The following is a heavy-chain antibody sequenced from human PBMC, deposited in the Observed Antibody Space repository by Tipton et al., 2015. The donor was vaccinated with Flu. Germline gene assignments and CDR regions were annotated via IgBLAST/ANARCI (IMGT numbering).Heavy chain of an antibody. V-gene: IGHV4-59*01. D-gene: IGHD1-26*01. Sequence: LRLSCTVSRGSISSYYWSWIRQPPGKGLEWIGYIYYSGSTNYNPSLQSRVTISVDTSKSQFSLKLSSVTAADTAVYYCARGYSATYGKFDYGGRGTLVTVSS. CDR3: ARGYSATYGKFDY. CDR1: RGSISSYY. CDR2: IYYSGST. J-gene: IGHJ4*02.